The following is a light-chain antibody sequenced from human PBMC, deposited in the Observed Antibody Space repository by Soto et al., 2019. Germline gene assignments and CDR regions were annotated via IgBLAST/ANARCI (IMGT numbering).Light chain of an antibody. Sequence: DVQMTQSPSSLSASVGDSVTITCRASQSVFNHLSWFQQRPGKGPKLLIYHASSLHAGVPSRLSGRGYGTDFTLTISTFQPEDSTIYDCPQSSSTPLTFGGGTRVQLK. J-gene: IGKJ4*01. V-gene: IGKV1-39*01. CDR3: PQSSSTPLT. CDR2: HAS. CDR1: QSVFNH.